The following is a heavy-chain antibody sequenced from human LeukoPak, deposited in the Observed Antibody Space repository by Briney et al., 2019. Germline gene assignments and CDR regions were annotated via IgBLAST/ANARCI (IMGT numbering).Heavy chain of an antibody. V-gene: IGHV1-69*02. J-gene: IGHJ4*02. Sequence: SVNVSCKASGGTFSSYTISWVRQAPGQGLEWMGRIIPILGLANYAQKFQGRVTITADKSTSTAYMELSSLRSEDTAVYYCARFTFGVVNGDWGQGTLVTVSS. CDR3: ARFTFGVVNGD. CDR1: GGTFSSYT. CDR2: IIPILGLA. D-gene: IGHD3-3*01.